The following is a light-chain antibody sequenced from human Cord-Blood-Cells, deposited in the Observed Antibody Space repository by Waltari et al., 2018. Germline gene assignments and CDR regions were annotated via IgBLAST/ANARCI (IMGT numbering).Light chain of an antibody. CDR2: EGR. V-gene: IGLV2-23*03. CDR1: SSDVGSYNL. J-gene: IGLJ2*01. Sequence: SALTQPAPVSGSPGQSITISCPGTSSDVGSYNLVSSYQQHPGKAPKLMIYEGRKRPSGVSNRFSGSKSGNTASPTSSGLQAEDEADYYCCSYAGSSTFVVFGGGTKLTVL. CDR3: CSYAGSSTFVV.